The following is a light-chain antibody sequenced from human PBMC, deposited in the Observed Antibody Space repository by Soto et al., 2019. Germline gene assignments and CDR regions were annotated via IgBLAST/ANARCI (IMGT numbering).Light chain of an antibody. J-gene: IGKJ1*01. CDR2: GAS. CDR3: HHYVGSPWA. CDR1: QSVNRF. Sequence: EIVLTQSPGTLSLSPGERATLSCRASQSVNRFLAWFQQKPGQVPRLLIYGASNRATGIPDRFSGSGSETDFTITITRLESEDFAVYYCHHYVGSPWAFGQGTKVENK. V-gene: IGKV3-20*01.